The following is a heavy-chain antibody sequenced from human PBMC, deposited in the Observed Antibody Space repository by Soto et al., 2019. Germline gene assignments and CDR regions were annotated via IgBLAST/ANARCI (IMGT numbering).Heavy chain of an antibody. CDR3: ARVNDYGDLPGYFDY. V-gene: IGHV4-59*11. CDR1: GGSISSHY. D-gene: IGHD4-17*01. CDR2: IYYSGST. J-gene: IGHJ4*02. Sequence: SETLSLTCTVSGGSISSHYWSWIRQPPGKGLEWIGYIYYSGSTNYNPSLKSRVTISVDTSKSQFSLKLSSVTAADTAVYYCARVNDYGDLPGYFDYWGQGTLVTVSS.